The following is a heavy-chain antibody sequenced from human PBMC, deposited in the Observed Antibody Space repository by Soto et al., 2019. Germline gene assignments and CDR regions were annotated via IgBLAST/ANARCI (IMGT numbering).Heavy chain of an antibody. Sequence: PSETLSLTCTVSGASISRYYWSWIRQSPGKGLEWIGYLYNTGSTIYNPSLKSRVTISVDTSKNQFSLKMNSVTAADTAVYYCARDIMGTNYYYYGMDVWGQGTTVTVSS. CDR1: GASISRYY. CDR2: LYNTGST. V-gene: IGHV4-59*01. D-gene: IGHD2-8*01. J-gene: IGHJ6*02. CDR3: ARDIMGTNYYYYGMDV.